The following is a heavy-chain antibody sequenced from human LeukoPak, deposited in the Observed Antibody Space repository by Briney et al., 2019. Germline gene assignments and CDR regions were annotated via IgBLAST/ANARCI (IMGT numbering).Heavy chain of an antibody. CDR2: INPSGGST. CDR1: GYTFTSYY. Sequence: GASVKVSCKASGYTFTSYYMHWVRQAPGQGLEWMGIINPSGGSTSYAQKFQGRVTMTRDTSISTAYMELSRLRSDDTAVYYCARVGYSSSDYWGQGTLVTVSS. V-gene: IGHV1-46*01. J-gene: IGHJ4*02. D-gene: IGHD6-6*01. CDR3: ARVGYSSSDY.